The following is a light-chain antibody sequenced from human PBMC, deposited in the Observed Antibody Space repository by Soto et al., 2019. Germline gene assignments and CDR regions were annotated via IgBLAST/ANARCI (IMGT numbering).Light chain of an antibody. CDR2: TAS. J-gene: IGKJ5*01. Sequence: DIQMTQSPSSLSASVGDRVTITCRASHSIGIYLNWYHQKPGKAPQLLIYTASTLQTGVPSRFSGSGSGAEFTLTIGSLQPEDFATYYCQQTNSFPITFGQGTRLEIK. CDR3: QQTNSFPIT. V-gene: IGKV1-39*01. CDR1: HSIGIY.